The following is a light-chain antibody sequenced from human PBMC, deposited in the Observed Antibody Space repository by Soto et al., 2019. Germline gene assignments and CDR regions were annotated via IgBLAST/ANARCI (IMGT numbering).Light chain of an antibody. J-gene: IGLJ3*02. CDR2: EGN. Sequence: QSVLTQPASVSGSPGQSITISCTGTSSDVGSYNLVSWYQHHPGKAPKLMIYEGNKRPSGVSNRFSGSKSGNTASLTISGLQPEDEAHYFCCSYAGSTTFPWVFGGGTKLTVL. CDR1: SSDVGSYNL. V-gene: IGLV2-23*03. CDR3: CSYAGSTTFPWV.